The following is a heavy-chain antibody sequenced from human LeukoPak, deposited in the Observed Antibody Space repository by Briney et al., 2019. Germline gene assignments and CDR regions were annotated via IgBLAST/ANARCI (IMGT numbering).Heavy chain of an antibody. CDR3: ARVKGTVTTLGFDY. D-gene: IGHD4-17*01. CDR2: ISAYNGNT. CDR1: GYTFTSYA. Sequence: ASVKVSCKASGYTFTSYAMNWVRQAPGQGLEWMGWISAYNGNTNYAQKLQGRVTMTTDTSTSTAYMELRSLRSDDTAVYYCARVKGTVTTLGFDYWGQGTLVTVSS. J-gene: IGHJ4*02. V-gene: IGHV1-18*01.